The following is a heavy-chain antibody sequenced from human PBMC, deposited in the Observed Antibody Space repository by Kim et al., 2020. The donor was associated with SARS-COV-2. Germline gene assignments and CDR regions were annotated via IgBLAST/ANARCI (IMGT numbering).Heavy chain of an antibody. CDR3: AAAQFMVRGGEIDY. J-gene: IGHJ4*02. Sequence: SVKVSCKASGFTFTSSAVQWVRLARGQRLEWIGWIVVGSGNTNYAQKFQERVTITRDMSTSTAYMELSSLRSEDTAVYYCAAAQFMVRGGEIDYWGQGTLVTVSS. CDR2: IVVGSGNT. D-gene: IGHD3-10*01. V-gene: IGHV1-58*01. CDR1: GFTFTSSA.